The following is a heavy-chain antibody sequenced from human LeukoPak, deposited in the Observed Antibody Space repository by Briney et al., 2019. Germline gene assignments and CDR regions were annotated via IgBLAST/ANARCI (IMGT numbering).Heavy chain of an antibody. CDR1: GFTFSDHY. D-gene: IGHD6-13*01. CDR3: ASPAAGTNFDY. J-gene: IGHJ4*02. Sequence: GGSLRLSCAASGFTFSDHYMSWLRQAPGKGLEWVSYISSIGSYTNYADSVKGRFTVSRDNAKNSLYLQMNSLRVEDTAVYYCASPAAGTNFDYWGQGTLVTVSS. V-gene: IGHV3-11*03. CDR2: ISSIGSYT.